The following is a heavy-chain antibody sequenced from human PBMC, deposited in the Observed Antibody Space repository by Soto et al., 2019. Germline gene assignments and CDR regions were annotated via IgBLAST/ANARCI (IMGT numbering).Heavy chain of an antibody. CDR1: GFTFSSYA. V-gene: IGHV3-23*01. CDR3: AKAPRLEVVPDY. D-gene: IGHD3-22*01. Sequence: PGWSLILSCAASGFTFSSYAMSWVRQAPGKGLEWVSAISGSGGSTYYADSVKGRFTISRDNSKNTLYLQMNSLRAEDTAVYYCAKAPRLEVVPDYWGQGPLVTVSS. J-gene: IGHJ4*02. CDR2: ISGSGGST.